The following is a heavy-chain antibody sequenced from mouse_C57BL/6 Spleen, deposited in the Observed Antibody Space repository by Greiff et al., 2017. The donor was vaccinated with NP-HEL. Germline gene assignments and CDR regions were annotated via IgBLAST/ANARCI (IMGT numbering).Heavy chain of an antibody. V-gene: IGHV2-2*01. D-gene: IGHD2-5*01. CDR2: IWSGGST. Sequence: QVQLQQSGPGLVQPSQSLSITCTVSGFSLTSYGVHWVRQSPGKGLEWLGVIWSGGSTDYNAAFISRLSISKDNSKSQVFFKMNSLQADDTAIYYCARWGISNYNYAMDYWGQGTSVTVSS. CDR3: ARWGISNYNYAMDY. CDR1: GFSLTSYG. J-gene: IGHJ4*01.